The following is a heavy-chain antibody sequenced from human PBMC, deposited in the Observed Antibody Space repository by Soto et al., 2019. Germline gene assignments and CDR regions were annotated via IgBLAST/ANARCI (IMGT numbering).Heavy chain of an antibody. Sequence: QVQLVQSGAEMKKPGSSVKVSCQSSGGTFNTYAMNWVRQAPRQGPEWMGDISPMFGAANYAPKFQGRVTITADESTGTSYMQLSSLTSEGTALYFCAREVQVHTPAFVYWGQGTLVTVSS. D-gene: IGHD3-10*01. J-gene: IGHJ4*02. CDR1: GGTFNTYA. V-gene: IGHV1-69*19. CDR3: AREVQVHTPAFVY. CDR2: ISPMFGAA.